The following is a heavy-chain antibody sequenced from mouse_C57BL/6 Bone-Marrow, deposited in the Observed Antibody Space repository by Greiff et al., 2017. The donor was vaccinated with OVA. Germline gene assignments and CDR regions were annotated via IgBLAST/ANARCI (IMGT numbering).Heavy chain of an antibody. D-gene: IGHD1-1*01. CDR1: GYTFTSYG. J-gene: IGHJ1*03. CDR2: IYPRSGNT. V-gene: IGHV1-81*01. Sequence: VKLLESGAELARPGASVKLSCKASGYTFTSYGISGVKQRTGPGLVWIGEIYPRSGNTYYNEKFKGKATLTADKSSSTAYMELRSLTSEDSAVYYCAKGYCGSSYEYFDVWGTGTTVTVSS. CDR3: AKGYCGSSYEYFDV.